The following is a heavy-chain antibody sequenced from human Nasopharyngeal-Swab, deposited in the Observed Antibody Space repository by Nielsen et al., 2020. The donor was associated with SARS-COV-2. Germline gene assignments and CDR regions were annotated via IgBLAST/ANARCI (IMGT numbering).Heavy chain of an antibody. Sequence: GESLKISCTASGFTFGDYAMSWFRQAPGKGLEWVGFIRSKAYGGTTEYAASVKGRFTISRDDSKSIAYLQMNSPKTEDTAVYYCTREGKNYYDSSGYSHFDYWGQGTLVTVSS. J-gene: IGHJ4*02. D-gene: IGHD3-22*01. V-gene: IGHV3-49*03. CDR1: GFTFGDYA. CDR3: TREGKNYYDSSGYSHFDY. CDR2: IRSKAYGGTT.